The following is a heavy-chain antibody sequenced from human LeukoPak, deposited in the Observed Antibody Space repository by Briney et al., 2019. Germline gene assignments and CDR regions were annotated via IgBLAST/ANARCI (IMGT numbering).Heavy chain of an antibody. CDR1: GFTFSHYS. CDR3: ARVMMGATVTTFHYYCMDV. J-gene: IGHJ6*03. CDR2: ITSSSSHI. D-gene: IGHD4-11*01. V-gene: IGHV3-21*01. Sequence: GGSLRLSCAACGFTFSHYSIDWVRQAPGQGLERVASITSSSSHIYYADSVKGRFTISRDNAKNEVYLQMNSLRGEDTAIYYCARVMMGATVTTFHYYCMDVWGVGTAVTVSS.